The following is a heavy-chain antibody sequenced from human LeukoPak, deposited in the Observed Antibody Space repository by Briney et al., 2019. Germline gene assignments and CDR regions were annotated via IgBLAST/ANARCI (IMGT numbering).Heavy chain of an antibody. CDR1: GYTFTSYA. V-gene: IGHV1-3*01. D-gene: IGHD2-15*01. J-gene: IGHJ5*02. CDR2: INAGNGNT. CDR3: ASTYCSGGSCYGKWWFDP. Sequence: ASVKVSCTASGYTFTSYAMHWVRQAPGQRLEWMGWINAGNGNTKYSKKFQGRVTITRDTSASTAYMELSSLRSEDTAVYYCASTYCSGGSCYGKWWFDPWGQGTLATVSS.